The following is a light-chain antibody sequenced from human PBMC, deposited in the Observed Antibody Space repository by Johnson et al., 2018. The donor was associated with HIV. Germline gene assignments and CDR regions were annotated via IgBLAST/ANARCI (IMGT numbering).Light chain of an antibody. CDR2: DND. V-gene: IGLV1-51*01. J-gene: IGLJ1*01. CDR3: GTWASSLSAEI. CDR1: SSNIGKNY. Sequence: QSVLTQPPSVSAAPRQKVTISCSGSSSNIGKNYVSWYRHLPGTAPKLLIYDNDKRPSGIPDRFSASKSGSSATLGITGLQAGDEADYYCGTWASSLSAEIFATGNKVTV.